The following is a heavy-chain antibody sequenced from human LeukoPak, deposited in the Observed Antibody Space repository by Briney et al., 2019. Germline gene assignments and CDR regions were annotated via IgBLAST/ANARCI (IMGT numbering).Heavy chain of an antibody. CDR1: GYIVTNYY. Sequence: ASVKVSCKASGYIVTNYYMHWVRQAPGQGLEWMGILNPSGGSSSYAQKIQGRATLTRATSTSTVYMELSSLRSEDTAVYYCASVFKHGMDVWGQGTTVIVSS. CDR2: LNPSGGSS. V-gene: IGHV1-46*01. J-gene: IGHJ6*02. CDR3: ASVFKHGMDV.